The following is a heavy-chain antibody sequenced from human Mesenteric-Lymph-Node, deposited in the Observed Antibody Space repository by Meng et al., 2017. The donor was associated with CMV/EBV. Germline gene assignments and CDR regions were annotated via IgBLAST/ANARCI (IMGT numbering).Heavy chain of an antibody. CDR3: ARVNGDAFDI. V-gene: IGHV3-53*01. CDR1: GFTVSSNY. CDR2: IYSGGST. J-gene: IGHJ3*02. Sequence: GESLKISCAASGFTVSSNYMSWVRQAPGKGLEWVSVIYSGGSTYCADSVKGRFTISRDNSKNTLYLQMNSLRAEDTAVYYCARVNGDAFDIWGQGTMVTVSS.